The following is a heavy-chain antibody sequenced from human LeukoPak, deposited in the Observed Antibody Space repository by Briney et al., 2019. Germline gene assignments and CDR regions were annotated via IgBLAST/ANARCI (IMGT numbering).Heavy chain of an antibody. Sequence: ASVKVSCKASGYTFTGYYMHRVRQAPGQGLEWMGWINPNSGGTNYAQKFQGRVTMTRDTSISTAYMELSRLRSDDTAVYYCAREELGTSKADYWGQGTLVTVSS. D-gene: IGHD3-10*01. CDR3: AREELGTSKADY. J-gene: IGHJ4*02. V-gene: IGHV1-2*02. CDR2: INPNSGGT. CDR1: GYTFTGYY.